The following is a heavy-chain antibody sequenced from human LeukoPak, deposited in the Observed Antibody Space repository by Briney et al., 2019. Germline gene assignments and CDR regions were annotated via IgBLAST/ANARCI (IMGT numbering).Heavy chain of an antibody. CDR3: VTGFTTMAVDYFDY. Sequence: ASVKVSCKVSGKTLSDLSIHWLRQPPGKGLEWLGGSDPEDGERIYAQMFHGRVTMTEDTSIDTAYMELSSLRSEDTAVYYCVTGFTTMAVDYFDYWGQGTLVTVSP. CDR1: GKTLSDLS. CDR2: SDPEDGER. V-gene: IGHV1-24*01. J-gene: IGHJ4*02. D-gene: IGHD5-18*01.